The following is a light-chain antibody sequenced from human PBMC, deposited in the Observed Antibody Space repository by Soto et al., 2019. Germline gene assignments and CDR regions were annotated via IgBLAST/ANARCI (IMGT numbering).Light chain of an antibody. J-gene: IGKJ2*01. Sequence: DIPMTQSPSTLSASVGDRVTITCRASQSISSWLAWYQQKPGKAPKLLIYKASALESGVPSRFSGSGSGTEFTLTISGLQPDDFATYYCQHYDTYSQTFDQGTKLEIK. V-gene: IGKV1-5*03. CDR1: QSISSW. CDR2: KAS. CDR3: QHYDTYSQT.